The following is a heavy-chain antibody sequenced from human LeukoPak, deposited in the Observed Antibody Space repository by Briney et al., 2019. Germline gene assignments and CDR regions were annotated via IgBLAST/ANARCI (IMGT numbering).Heavy chain of an antibody. J-gene: IGHJ5*02. CDR3: ARAGAWQIDP. CDR2: IFYTGST. Sequence: SETLSLTCTVSGGSISSHYWSWLRQPPGKGLEWIGYIFYTGSTNYNPSLKSRVTISVDKSKNQFSLKLRSVTAADTAVYYCARAGAWQIDPWGQGTLVTVSS. V-gene: IGHV4-59*11. CDR1: GGSISSHY. D-gene: IGHD3-10*01.